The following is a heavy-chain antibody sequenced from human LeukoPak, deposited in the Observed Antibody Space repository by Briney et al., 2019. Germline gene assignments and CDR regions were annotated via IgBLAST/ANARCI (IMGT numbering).Heavy chain of an antibody. J-gene: IGHJ3*02. D-gene: IGHD4-11*01. CDR3: ARERGGDYSDAFDI. Sequence: SETLSLTCTVSDDSISNYYWSWIRQPPGKGLEWIGYIFYSGSTSYNPSLKSRVTISVDTSKNQLSLKLSSVTAADTALYYCARERGGDYSDAFDIWGQGTMVTVSS. CDR1: DDSISNYY. V-gene: IGHV4-59*01. CDR2: IFYSGST.